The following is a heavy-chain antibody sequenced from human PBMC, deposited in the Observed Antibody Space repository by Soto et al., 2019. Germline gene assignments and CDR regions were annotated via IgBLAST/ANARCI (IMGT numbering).Heavy chain of an antibody. Sequence: SEILSLTCTVSGGSISSSSYYWGWIRQPPGKGLEWIGSIYYSGSTYYNPSLKSRVTISVDTSKNQFSLKLSSVTAADTAVYYCARVIAAAGHPYFDYWGQGTLVTVSS. V-gene: IGHV4-39*01. CDR1: GGSISSSSYY. CDR3: ARVIAAAGHPYFDY. J-gene: IGHJ4*02. CDR2: IYYSGST. D-gene: IGHD6-13*01.